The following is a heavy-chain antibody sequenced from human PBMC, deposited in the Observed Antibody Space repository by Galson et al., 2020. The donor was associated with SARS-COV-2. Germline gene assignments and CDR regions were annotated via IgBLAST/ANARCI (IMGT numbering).Heavy chain of an antibody. D-gene: IGHD2-15*01. V-gene: IGHV2-5*02. CDR1: GFSLTTSGVG. Sequence: SGPTLVKPTQTLTLPCTFSGFSLTTSGVGVCWIRQPPGQALEWLALIYWDDDKRYSPSLKSRLTITKDTSKDQVVLTMNNMDPVDTATSYCAHTLSGLILDYNMDVWGQGTTVTVSS. CDR2: IYWDDDK. J-gene: IGHJ6*02. CDR3: AHTLSGLILDYNMDV.